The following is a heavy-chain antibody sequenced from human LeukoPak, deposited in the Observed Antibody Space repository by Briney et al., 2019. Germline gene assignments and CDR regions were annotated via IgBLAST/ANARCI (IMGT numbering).Heavy chain of an antibody. V-gene: IGHV3-72*01. J-gene: IGHJ5*02. CDR3: SRSKYDSSGYYVGGDQ. D-gene: IGHD3-22*01. CDR2: SSNKANSYKT. Sequence: PGGSLRLSCAASGFSFSRHYMDWVRQAPGKGLEWVGRSSNKANSYKTEYAASVKGRFSISRDDSKDSLYLQMNSLKTEDTAVYYSSRSKYDSSGYYVGGDQWGQGTLVTVSS. CDR1: GFSFSRHY.